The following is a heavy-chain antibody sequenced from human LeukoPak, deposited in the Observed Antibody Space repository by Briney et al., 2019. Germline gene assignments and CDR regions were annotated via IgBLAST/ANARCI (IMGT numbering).Heavy chain of an antibody. J-gene: IGHJ4*02. V-gene: IGHV4-34*01. Sequence: SETLSLTCGVYGGSFSGYYWSCIRQPPGKGPEWIGEINHSGSTNYNPSLKSRVTISVDTSNSQFSLKLSSVTAADTAVYYCARTSMVRGAKNDYWGQGTLVTVSS. CDR2: INHSGST. CDR3: ARTSMVRGAKNDY. CDR1: GGSFSGYY. D-gene: IGHD3-10*01.